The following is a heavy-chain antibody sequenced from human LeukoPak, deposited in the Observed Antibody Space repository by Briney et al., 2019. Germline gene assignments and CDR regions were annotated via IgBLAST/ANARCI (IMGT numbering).Heavy chain of an antibody. CDR1: GFTFSDYY. CDR3: ARDLRTNYRDYYYFYYMDV. J-gene: IGHJ6*03. V-gene: IGHV3-11*01. D-gene: IGHD2-8*01. Sequence: GGSLGLSCAASGFTFSDYYMTWIRQSPGKGLEWVSYISRDASTIYYADSVRGRFTISRDNAKNSLYLQMNTLRAEDTAVYFCARDLRTNYRDYYYFYYMDVWGKGTSVTVSS. CDR2: ISRDASTI.